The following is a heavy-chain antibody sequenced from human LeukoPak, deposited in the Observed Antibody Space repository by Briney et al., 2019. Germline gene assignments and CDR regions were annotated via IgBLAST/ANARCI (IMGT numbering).Heavy chain of an antibody. CDR2: ISSSSGYI. D-gene: IGHD1-26*01. J-gene: IGHJ3*02. V-gene: IGHV3-21*01. CDR3: ARAKTYSGSYYDAFEI. CDR1: GFTFSSYS. Sequence: GGSLRLSCAASGFTFSSYSMNWVRQAPGKGLEWVSSISSSSGYIYYADSVKGRFTISRDNAENSLYLQMNSLRAEDTAVYYCARAKTYSGSYYDAFEIWGQGTMVTVSS.